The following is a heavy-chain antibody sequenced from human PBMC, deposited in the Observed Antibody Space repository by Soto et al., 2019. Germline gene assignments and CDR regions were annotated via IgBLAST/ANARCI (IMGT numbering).Heavy chain of an antibody. D-gene: IGHD3-9*01. CDR1: GGSFSSGDYY. Sequence: SETLSLTCAVYGGSFSSGDYYWSWIRQPPGKGLEWIGYIYYSGSTYYNPSLKSRVTISVDTSKNQFSLKLSSVTAADTAVYYCAILGRSLRYFDWFDYYYGMDVWGQGTTVTVSS. CDR2: IYYSGST. J-gene: IGHJ6*02. V-gene: IGHV4-30-4*01. CDR3: AILGRSLRYFDWFDYYYGMDV.